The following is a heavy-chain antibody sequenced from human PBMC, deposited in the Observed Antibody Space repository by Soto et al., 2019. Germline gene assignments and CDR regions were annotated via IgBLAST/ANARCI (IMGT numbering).Heavy chain of an antibody. CDR1: GYSFTSYW. Sequence: GESLKISCKGPGYSFTSYWISWVRQMPGKGLEWMGRIDPSDSYTNYSPSFQGHVTISADKSISTAYLQWSSLKASDTAMYYCARLPGCSSTSCYNEGIYYYYGMDVWGQGTTVTVSS. D-gene: IGHD2-2*02. CDR2: IDPSDSYT. V-gene: IGHV5-10-1*01. J-gene: IGHJ6*02. CDR3: ARLPGCSSTSCYNEGIYYYYGMDV.